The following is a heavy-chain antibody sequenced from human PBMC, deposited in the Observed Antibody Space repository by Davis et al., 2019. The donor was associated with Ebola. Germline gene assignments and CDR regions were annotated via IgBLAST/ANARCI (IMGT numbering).Heavy chain of an antibody. Sequence: GGSLRLSCAASRFSLGKYAVAWVRQNPGKGLEWVSTISGSGASTHYSVSVQGRFSISRDNSRDTVYLQMNSLRVEDAAMYYCAKAADNWGTFHFDSWSQGTLVTVST. CDR3: AKAADNWGTFHFDS. J-gene: IGHJ4*02. V-gene: IGHV3-23*01. CDR2: ISGSGAST. CDR1: RFSLGKYA. D-gene: IGHD3-16*01.